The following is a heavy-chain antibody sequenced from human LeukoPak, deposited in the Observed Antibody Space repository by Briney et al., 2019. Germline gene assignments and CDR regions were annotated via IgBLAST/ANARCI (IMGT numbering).Heavy chain of an antibody. D-gene: IGHD6-19*01. CDR3: ARVAVVAPYYYYYYMDV. CDR1: GGSTSSYY. V-gene: IGHV4-59*01. CDR2: IYYSGST. Sequence: SETLSLTCTVSGGSTSSYYWSWIRQPPGKGLEWIGYIYYSGSTNYNPSLKSRVTISVDTSKNQFSLKLSSVTAADTAVYYCARVAVVAPYYYYYYMDVWGKGTTVTVSS. J-gene: IGHJ6*03.